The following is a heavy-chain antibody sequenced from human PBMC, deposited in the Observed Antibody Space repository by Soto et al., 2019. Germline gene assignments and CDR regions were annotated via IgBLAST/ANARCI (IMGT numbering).Heavy chain of an antibody. CDR2: ISSSSSYI. CDR1: GFTFSSYS. V-gene: IGHV3-21*01. D-gene: IGHD3-3*01. Sequence: GASLRLSCAASGFTFSSYSMNWVRQAPGKGLEWVSSISSSSSYIYYADSVKGRFAISRDNAKNSLYLQMNSLRAEDTAVYYCAREGASSYDXWSGLHFGGEYYYGMDVWGQGTTVTVSS. CDR3: AREGASSYDXWSGLHFGGEYYYGMDV. J-gene: IGHJ6*01.